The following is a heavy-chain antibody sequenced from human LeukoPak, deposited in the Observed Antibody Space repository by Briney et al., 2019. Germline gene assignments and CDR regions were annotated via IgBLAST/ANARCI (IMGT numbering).Heavy chain of an antibody. V-gene: IGHV4-59*12. CDR1: GGSISSYY. CDR3: ARETWKVRWELRGEGYYFDY. D-gene: IGHD1-26*01. CDR2: IYYSGST. Sequence: SETLSLTCTVSGGSISSYYWSWIRQPPGKGLEWIGFIYYSGSTNYKPSLKSRITISVDTSKNHFSLKLSSVTAADTAVYYCARETWKVRWELRGEGYYFDYWGQGTLVTVSS. J-gene: IGHJ4*02.